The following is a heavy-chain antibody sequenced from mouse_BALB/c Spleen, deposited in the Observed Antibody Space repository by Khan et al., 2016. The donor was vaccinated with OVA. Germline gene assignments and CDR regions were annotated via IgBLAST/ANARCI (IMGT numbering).Heavy chain of an antibody. J-gene: IGHJ2*01. CDR3: ARSLTITTVVATDFDY. Sequence: EVQLQESGPGLVKPSQSLSLTCTVTGCSITSDYAWNWIRQFPGNKLEWMGYISYSGRTSYNPSLKSRISITRDTSKNQFFLQLNSVTTEDTATYYCARSLTITTVVATDFDYWGQGTTLTVSS. D-gene: IGHD1-1*01. V-gene: IGHV3-2*02. CDR1: GCSITSDYA. CDR2: ISYSGRT.